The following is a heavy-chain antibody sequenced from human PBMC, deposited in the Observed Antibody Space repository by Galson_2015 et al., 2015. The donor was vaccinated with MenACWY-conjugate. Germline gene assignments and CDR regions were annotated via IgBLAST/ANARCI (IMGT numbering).Heavy chain of an antibody. CDR3: AQGAGSRWFDP. J-gene: IGHJ5*01. D-gene: IGHD3-10*01. CDR2: ISTTGGTT. V-gene: IGHV3-23*01. CDR1: GFTLMSYN. Sequence: SLRLSCAASGFTLMSYNMNWVRQAPGKGLEWVSSISTTGGTTYYADSVKGRFTISRDNSKNTLYLQMNSLRAGDTAVYYCAQGAGSRWFDPWGQGTLVIVSS.